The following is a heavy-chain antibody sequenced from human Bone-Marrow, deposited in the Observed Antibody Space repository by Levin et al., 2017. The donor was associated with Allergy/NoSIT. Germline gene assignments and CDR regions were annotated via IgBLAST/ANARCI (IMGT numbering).Heavy chain of an antibody. CDR3: TTDQWSGSGWYLWGDYYYYYGMDV. CDR1: GFTFSNAW. CDR2: IKSKTDGGTT. D-gene: IGHD6-19*01. J-gene: IGHJ6*02. Sequence: GGSLRLSCAASGFTFSNAWMSWVRQAPGKGLEWVGRIKSKTDGGTTDYAAPVKGRFTISRDDSKNTLYLQMNSLKTEDTAVYYCTTDQWSGSGWYLWGDYYYYYGMDVWGQGTTVTVSS. V-gene: IGHV3-15*01.